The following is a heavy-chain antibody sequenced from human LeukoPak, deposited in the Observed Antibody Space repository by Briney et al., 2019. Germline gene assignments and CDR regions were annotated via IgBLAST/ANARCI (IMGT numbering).Heavy chain of an antibody. CDR3: ARQLLHYYGSGSYFSSPFDY. CDR1: GGSISSYY. CDR2: IYYSGST. J-gene: IGHJ4*02. Sequence: SETLSLTCTVSGGSISSYYWSWIRQPPGKGLEWIGYIYYSGSTNYSPSLKSRVTISVDTSKNQFSLRLRSATAADTAVYYCARQLLHYYGSGSYFSSPFDYWGQGTLVTVSS. V-gene: IGHV4-59*08. D-gene: IGHD3-10*01.